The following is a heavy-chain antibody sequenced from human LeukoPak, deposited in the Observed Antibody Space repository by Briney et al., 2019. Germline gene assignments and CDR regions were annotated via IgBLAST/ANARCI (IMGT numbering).Heavy chain of an antibody. V-gene: IGHV3-11*01. CDR3: ARLPYSSGTYYGYYFDY. CDR1: GFTFSDYY. CDR2: ISSSGSTM. D-gene: IGHD3-10*01. J-gene: IGHJ4*02. Sequence: GGSLRLSCAASGFTFSDYYMSWIRQAPGKGLEWVSYISSSGSTMYYADSVKGRFTISGDHAKNSLYLQMNSLRAEDTAVYYCARLPYSSGTYYGYYFDYWGQGTLVTVSS.